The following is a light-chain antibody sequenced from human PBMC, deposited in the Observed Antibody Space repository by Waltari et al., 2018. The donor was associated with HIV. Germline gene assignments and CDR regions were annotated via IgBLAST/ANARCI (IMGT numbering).Light chain of an antibody. Sequence: DIQMTQSPSSVSAFVGDRVTITCRASQDIPRLLAWYHQKPGKAPKLLFYAASSWHCGVPSRFSGDGSGTDFTLTISSLQPADSATYYCQQSQTFPRDFSQGSTLEI. V-gene: IGKV1-12*01. J-gene: IGKJ2*01. CDR1: QDIPRL. CDR3: QQSQTFPRD. CDR2: AAS.